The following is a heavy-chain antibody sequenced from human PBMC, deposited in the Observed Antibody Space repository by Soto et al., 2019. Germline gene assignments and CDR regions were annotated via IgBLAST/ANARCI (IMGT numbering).Heavy chain of an antibody. CDR3: AKGGTSHIYGIDV. Sequence: EVQLLETGGGLVQPGGSLRLSCKASGFIFQNFVINWVRQAPGKGLEWVSIIGGTGQYTFYADSVSGRFTFSRDNSENTVDLEMNSLRAEDTSIYFCAKGGTSHIYGIDVWGPGTTVIVSS. D-gene: IGHD2-2*01. V-gene: IGHV3-23*01. CDR1: GFIFQNFV. J-gene: IGHJ6*02. CDR2: IGGTGQYT.